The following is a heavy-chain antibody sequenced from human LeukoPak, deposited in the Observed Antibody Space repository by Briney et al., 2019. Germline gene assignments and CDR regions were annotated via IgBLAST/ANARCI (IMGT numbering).Heavy chain of an antibody. Sequence: GVSLRLSCAASGFTFSNYDMHWVRQAAGKGLEWVSAIGTAGDTYYPGSVKGRFTISRENAKNSLYLQMNSLSAGDTAVYYCASSPAYSSSWYAIDNWGQGTLVTVSS. J-gene: IGHJ4*02. CDR2: IGTAGDT. D-gene: IGHD6-13*01. V-gene: IGHV3-13*01. CDR1: GFTFSNYD. CDR3: ASSPAYSSSWYAIDN.